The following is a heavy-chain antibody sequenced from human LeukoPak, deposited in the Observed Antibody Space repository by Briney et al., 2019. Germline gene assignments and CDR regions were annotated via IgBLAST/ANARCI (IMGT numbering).Heavy chain of an antibody. CDR1: GYTLTNYG. D-gene: IGHD2-2*01. Sequence: ASVKISCKASGYTLTNYGLSWGRQAPGQGLEWMGWISAYNGDTHYAQTVQGRVTMTRDTSTSTAYMELRSLRSDDTAVYYCARDFEHCTTSSCYALFDYWGQGTLVTVSS. CDR3: ARDFEHCTTSSCYALFDY. J-gene: IGHJ4*02. CDR2: ISAYNGDT. V-gene: IGHV1-18*01.